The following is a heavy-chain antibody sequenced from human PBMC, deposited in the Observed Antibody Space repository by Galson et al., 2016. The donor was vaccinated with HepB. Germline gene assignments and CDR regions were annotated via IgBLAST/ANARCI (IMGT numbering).Heavy chain of an antibody. D-gene: IGHD6-19*01. CDR2: IKEDGSEK. CDR3: AREIPYSSGWTPVDC. J-gene: IGHJ4*02. Sequence: SLRLSCAASGFMFNSYWMSWVRQAPGKGPEWVANIKEDGSEKNYVDSVKGRFTIFRDNAKNSLYLQMNRLTAEDMAVYYCAREIPYSSGWTPVDCWGQGTLVTVSS. V-gene: IGHV3-7*03. CDR1: GFMFNSYW.